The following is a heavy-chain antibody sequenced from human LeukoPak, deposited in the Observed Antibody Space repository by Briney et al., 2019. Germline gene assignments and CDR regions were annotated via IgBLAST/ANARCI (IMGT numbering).Heavy chain of an antibody. Sequence: ASVKVSCKASGYTFTSYGISWVRQALGQGLEWMGWISAFNGNTNYAQKLQDRVTMTSDTPTSTAYMEVRSLRSDDTAVYYCAREGECSAGSCYPDYWGQGTLVIVSS. D-gene: IGHD2-15*01. CDR3: AREGECSAGSCYPDY. CDR1: GYTFTSYG. CDR2: ISAFNGNT. V-gene: IGHV1-18*01. J-gene: IGHJ4*02.